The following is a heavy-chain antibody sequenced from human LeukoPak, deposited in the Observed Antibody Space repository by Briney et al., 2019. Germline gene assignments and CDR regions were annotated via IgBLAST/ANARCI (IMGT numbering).Heavy chain of an antibody. CDR2: IRYDGSNK. CDR3: AKDALRYCSSTSCYEGPNWFDP. V-gene: IGHV3-30*02. J-gene: IGHJ5*02. Sequence: GSLRLSCAASGFTFSSYGMHWVRQAPGKGLEWVAFIRYDGSNKYYADSMKGRFTISRDNSKNTLYLQMNSLRAEDTAVYYCAKDALRYCSSTSCYEGPNWFDPWGQGTLVTVSS. CDR1: GFTFSSYG. D-gene: IGHD2-2*01.